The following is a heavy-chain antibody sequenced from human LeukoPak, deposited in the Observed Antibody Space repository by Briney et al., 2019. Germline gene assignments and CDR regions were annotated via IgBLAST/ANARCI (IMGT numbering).Heavy chain of an antibody. CDR1: GGTFSSYA. V-gene: IGHV1-69*01. J-gene: IGHJ4*02. CDR2: IIPIFGTA. CDR3: ARDRDCSGGSCRYFDY. D-gene: IGHD2-15*01. Sequence: SVKVSCKASGGTFSSYAISWVRQAPGQGLEWMGGIIPIFGTANYAQKFQGKVTITADESTSTAYMELSSLRSEDTAVYYCARDRDCSGGSCRYFDYWGQGTLVTVSS.